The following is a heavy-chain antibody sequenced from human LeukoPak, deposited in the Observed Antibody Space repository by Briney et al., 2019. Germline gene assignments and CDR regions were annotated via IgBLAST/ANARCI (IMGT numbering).Heavy chain of an antibody. CDR3: ARSKSGYSYGYEDYYGMDV. Sequence: SVKVSCKASGGTFSSYAISWVRQAPGQGLEWMGGIIPIFGTANYAQKFQGRVTITADESTSAAYMELSSLRSEDTAVYYCARSKSGYSYGYEDYYGMDVWGQGTTVTVSS. D-gene: IGHD5-18*01. CDR2: IIPIFGTA. CDR1: GGTFSSYA. J-gene: IGHJ6*02. V-gene: IGHV1-69*13.